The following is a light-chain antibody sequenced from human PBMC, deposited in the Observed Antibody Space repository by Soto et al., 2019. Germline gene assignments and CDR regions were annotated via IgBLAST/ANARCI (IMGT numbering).Light chain of an antibody. V-gene: IGKV3-20*01. CDR2: GAV. J-gene: IGKJ2*01. Sequence: EIVLTQSPGTLSLSPGERATLSCRASQSVSSSYLAWYQQKPGQAPRLLIYGAVSRATGIPDRFSGSGSGTDFPLTISGLEPEDGAVYYCQEYGSSPSYTFGQGTKLEIK. CDR3: QEYGSSPSYT. CDR1: QSVSSSY.